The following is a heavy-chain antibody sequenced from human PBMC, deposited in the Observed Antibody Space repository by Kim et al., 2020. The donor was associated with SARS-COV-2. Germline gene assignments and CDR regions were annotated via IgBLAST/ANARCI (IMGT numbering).Heavy chain of an antibody. D-gene: IGHD3-10*01. Sequence: GGSLRLSCAASGFTFDDYAMHWVRQAPGKGLEWVSLISGDGGSTYYADSVKGRFTISRDNSKNSLYLQINSLRTEDTALYYCAKDMGKYGSGSYEVDYWGQGTLVTVSS. CDR1: GFTFDDYA. V-gene: IGHV3-43*02. CDR3: AKDMGKYGSGSYEVDY. J-gene: IGHJ4*02. CDR2: ISGDGGST.